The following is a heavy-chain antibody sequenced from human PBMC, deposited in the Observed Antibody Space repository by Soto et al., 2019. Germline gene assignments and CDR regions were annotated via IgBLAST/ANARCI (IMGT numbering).Heavy chain of an antibody. J-gene: IGHJ4*02. CDR2: INPNSGGT. D-gene: IGHD1-1*01. CDR3: ARDASLNSLVRSTFDY. Sequence: QVQLVQSGAEVKKPGASVKVSCKASGYTFTGYYMHWVRQAPGQGLEWMGWINPNSGGTNYAQKFQGWVSMTRDTSISTAYMELSRLRSDDSTVYYCARDASLNSLVRSTFDYWGQGTLVTVSS. V-gene: IGHV1-2*04. CDR1: GYTFTGYY.